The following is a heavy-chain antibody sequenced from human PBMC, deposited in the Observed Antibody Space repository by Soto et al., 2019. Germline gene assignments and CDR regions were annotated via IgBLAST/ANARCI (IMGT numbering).Heavy chain of an antibody. Sequence: QVQLVQSGAEVKKPGSSVKVSCKASGGTFSSYAISWVRQAPEQGLEWMGGIIPIFGTANYAQKFQGRVTITADESTSTAYMELSSLRSEDTAVYYCAREYCSGGSCQPNWFDPWGQGTLVTVSS. CDR3: AREYCSGGSCQPNWFDP. J-gene: IGHJ5*02. CDR2: IIPIFGTA. D-gene: IGHD2-15*01. CDR1: GGTFSSYA. V-gene: IGHV1-69*01.